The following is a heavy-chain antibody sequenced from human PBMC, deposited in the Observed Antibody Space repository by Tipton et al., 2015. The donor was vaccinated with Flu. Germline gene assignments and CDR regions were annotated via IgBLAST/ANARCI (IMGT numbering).Heavy chain of an antibody. V-gene: IGHV3-9*01. Sequence: VQLVQSGGGLVQPGGSLRLSCAASGFTFDEYPMHWVRQIPGKGPEWVSSVNWHGSSSAYADSVQGRFTISRDNARNSLFLHMSSLRSEDTALYCCAKNKKRGSSMDYFYHHGMDVWGQGTTVTVSS. CDR2: VNWHGSSS. CDR3: AKNKKRGSSMDYFYHHGMDV. D-gene: IGHD2/OR15-2a*01. J-gene: IGHJ6*02. CDR1: GFTFDEYP.